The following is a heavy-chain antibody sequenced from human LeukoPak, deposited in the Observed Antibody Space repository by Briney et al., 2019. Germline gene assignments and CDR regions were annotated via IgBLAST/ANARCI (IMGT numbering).Heavy chain of an antibody. J-gene: IGHJ4*02. CDR2: LYSDGNT. Sequence: GGSLRLSCAASGFTVITNDMTWVRQAPGKGLEWVSVLYSDGNTKYADSVQGRFTISRDNSKNTLYLEMNGLSPDNTAVYYCARGVEPLAANTLAYWGQGTLVTVSS. V-gene: IGHV3-53*01. D-gene: IGHD1-14*01. CDR1: GFTVITND. CDR3: ARGVEPLAANTLAY.